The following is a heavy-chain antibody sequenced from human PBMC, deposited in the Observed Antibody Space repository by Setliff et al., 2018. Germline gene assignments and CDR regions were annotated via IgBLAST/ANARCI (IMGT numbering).Heavy chain of an antibody. V-gene: IGHV4-34*08. CDR3: ASGIGFTNEPFDY. CDR2: INHRGST. CDR1: GGTFSDYY. D-gene: IGHD2-8*01. Sequence: SETLSLTCAAYGGTFSDYYWTWIRQPPGKGLEWVGEINHRGSTYYNPSLKSRVTISIDTSKNNFSLKLSSVTATDTSVYYCASGIGFTNEPFDYWGQGTLVTVSS. J-gene: IGHJ4*02.